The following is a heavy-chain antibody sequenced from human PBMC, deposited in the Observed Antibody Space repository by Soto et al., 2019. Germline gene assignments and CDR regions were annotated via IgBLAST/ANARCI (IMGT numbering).Heavy chain of an antibody. V-gene: IGHV3-11*05. CDR2: ISSSSSYT. CDR1: GFTFSDYY. CDR3: ASLDGSGRYGGVDY. J-gene: IGHJ4*02. Sequence: QVQLVESGGGLVKPGGSLRLSCAASGFTFSDYYMSWIRQAPGKGLEWVSYISSSSSYTNYADSVKGRFTISRDNAKKSLYLQMNSLRAEDTAVYYCASLDGSGRYGGVDYWGQGTLVTVSS. D-gene: IGHD3-10*01.